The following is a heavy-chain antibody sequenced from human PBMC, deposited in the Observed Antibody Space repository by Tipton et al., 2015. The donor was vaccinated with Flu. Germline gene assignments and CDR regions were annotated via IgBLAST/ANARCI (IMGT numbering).Heavy chain of an antibody. J-gene: IGHJ4*02. CDR1: GGFVSSYY. V-gene: IGHV4-59*02. D-gene: IGHD6-19*01. CDR2: IYNNQYT. Sequence: TLSLTCTVSGGFVSSYYWNWVRQVPGKGLEWIGYIYNNQYTKYNPSLKSRVTVSVDPSMSQFSLKVTSLTAADTAVYYCARGSGHANVYLDFWSQGTLVTVSS. CDR3: ARGSGHANVYLDF.